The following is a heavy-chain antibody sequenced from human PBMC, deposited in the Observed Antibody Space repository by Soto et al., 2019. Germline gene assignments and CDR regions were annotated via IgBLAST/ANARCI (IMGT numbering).Heavy chain of an antibody. CDR2: ISYDGSNK. J-gene: IGHJ4*02. CDR1: GFTFSSYG. D-gene: IGHD3-22*01. V-gene: IGHV3-30*18. Sequence: QVQLVESGGGVVQPGRSLRLSCAASGFTFSSYGMHWVRQAPGKGLEWVAVISYDGSNKYYVDSVKGRFTISRDNSKNTLYLQMNSLRAEDTAVYYCAKGGPVYDSSGYFHYFDYWGQGTLVTVSS. CDR3: AKGGPVYDSSGYFHYFDY.